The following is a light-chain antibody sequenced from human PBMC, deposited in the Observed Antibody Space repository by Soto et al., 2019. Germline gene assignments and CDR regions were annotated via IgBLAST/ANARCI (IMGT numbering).Light chain of an antibody. J-gene: IGKJ1*01. CDR3: QQYTSYFWT. V-gene: IGKV1-5*01. CDR2: DAS. Sequence: DIQMTQSPSTLSASVGDRVTITCRASQSVSSWLAWYQQKPGKAPKFLIYDASTLERGVPARFRGSGYGTEFTLTISSLQPDDFATYYCQQYTSYFWTVGQGTKVDIK. CDR1: QSVSSW.